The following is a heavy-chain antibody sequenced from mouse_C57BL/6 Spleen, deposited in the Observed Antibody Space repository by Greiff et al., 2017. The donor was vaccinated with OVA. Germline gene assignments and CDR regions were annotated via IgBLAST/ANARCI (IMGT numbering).Heavy chain of an antibody. CDR2: IYPGDGDT. J-gene: IGHJ4*01. CDR3: ARDYHYAMDY. V-gene: IGHV1-82*01. CDR1: GYAFSSSW. Sequence: VKLMESGPELVKPGASVKISCKASGYAFSSSWMNWVKQRPGKGLEWIGRIYPGDGDTNYNGKFKGKATLTADKSSSTAYMQLSSLTSEDSAVYFCARDYHYAMDYWGQGTSVTVSS. D-gene: IGHD2-4*01.